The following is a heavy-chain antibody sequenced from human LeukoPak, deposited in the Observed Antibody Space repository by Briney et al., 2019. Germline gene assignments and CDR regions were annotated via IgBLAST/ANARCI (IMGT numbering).Heavy chain of an antibody. J-gene: IGHJ4*02. V-gene: IGHV4-34*01. CDR2: INHSGST. CDR1: GGYISSYY. CDR3: ASPAWFGELT. Sequence: SETLSLTCSVSGGYISSYYWSWIRQPPGKGLEWIGEINHSGSTNYNPSLKSRVTISVDTSKNQFSLKLSSVTAADTAVYYCASPAWFGELTWGQGTLVTVSS. D-gene: IGHD3-10*01.